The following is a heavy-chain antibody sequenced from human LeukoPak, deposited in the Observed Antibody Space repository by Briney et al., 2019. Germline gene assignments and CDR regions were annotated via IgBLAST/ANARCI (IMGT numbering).Heavy chain of an antibody. V-gene: IGHV3-74*01. CDR2: INSDGTTT. CDR3: ARFSSGWSPSGFDY. D-gene: IGHD6-19*01. J-gene: IGHJ4*02. CDR1: GFTFSSYW. Sequence: PGGSLRLSCAASGFTFSSYWMHWVRQGPGKELTWVSHINSDGTTTNYADSVKGRFTIPRDNAKNTLYLQMNSLRVEDTAVYYCARFSSGWSPSGFDYWGQGTLVTVSS.